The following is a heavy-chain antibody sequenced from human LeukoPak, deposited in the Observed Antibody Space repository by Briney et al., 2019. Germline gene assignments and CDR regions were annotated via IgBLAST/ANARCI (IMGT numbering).Heavy chain of an antibody. V-gene: IGHV4-38-2*02. CDR3: ARATVVTPKRYFDL. CDR2: IYHSGST. J-gene: IGHJ2*01. D-gene: IGHD4-23*01. CDR1: GYSISSGYY. Sequence: SETLSLTCSVSGYSISSGYYWGWIRQPPGKGLEWIGSIYHSGSTYYNPSLKSRVTISLDTSKNQFSLKVRSVTAADTAVYFCARATVVTPKRYFDLWGRGTLVTVSS.